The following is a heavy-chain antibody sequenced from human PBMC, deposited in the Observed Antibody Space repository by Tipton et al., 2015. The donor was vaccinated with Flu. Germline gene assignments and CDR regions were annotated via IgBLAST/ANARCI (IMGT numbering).Heavy chain of an antibody. CDR3: ARGKIVEGPVTMGRDPYNYNGMDV. D-gene: IGHD1-26*01. V-gene: IGHV4-31*03. CDR1: DGSISRNGYH. CDR2: IFYSGNT. J-gene: IGHJ6*02. Sequence: TLSLTCTISDGSISRNGYHWNWIRQHPGQGLEWVGYIFYSGNTQYNPSLKSRVFMSLDTSKSQLSLRLSSVTVADTAVYYCARGKIVEGPVTMGRDPYNYNGMDVWGQGTTVTV.